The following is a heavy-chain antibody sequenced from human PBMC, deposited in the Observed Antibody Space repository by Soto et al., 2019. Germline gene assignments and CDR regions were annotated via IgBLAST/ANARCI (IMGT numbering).Heavy chain of an antibody. Sequence: SETLSLTCTVSGGSISSSSYYWGWIRQPSGKGLEWIGSIYYSGSTYYNPSLKSRVTISVDTSKNQFSLKLSSVTAADTAVYYCASGYYEFEDRYYYYYYMDVWGKGTTVTVSS. J-gene: IGHJ6*03. V-gene: IGHV4-39*01. CDR1: GGSISSSSYY. CDR3: ASGYYEFEDRYYYYYYMDV. D-gene: IGHD3-3*01. CDR2: IYYSGST.